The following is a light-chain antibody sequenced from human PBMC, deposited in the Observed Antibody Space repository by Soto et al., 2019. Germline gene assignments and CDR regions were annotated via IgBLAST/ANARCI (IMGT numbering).Light chain of an antibody. V-gene: IGLV2-11*01. CDR1: SSDVGGYNY. CDR3: CSHAGSYTYV. CDR2: DVS. J-gene: IGLJ1*01. Sequence: QSVLTQPRSVSGSPGQSVTISCTGTSSDVGGYNYVSWYQQHPDKAPKVMIYDVSKRPSGVPDRFSGSKSGNTASLTISGLQAEDEADYSCCSHAGSYTYVFPSGTTVTVL.